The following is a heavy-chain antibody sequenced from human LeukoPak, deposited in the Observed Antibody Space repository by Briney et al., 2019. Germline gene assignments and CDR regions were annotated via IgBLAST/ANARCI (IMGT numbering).Heavy chain of an antibody. J-gene: IGHJ3*02. CDR1: GGTFSSYA. D-gene: IGHD3-22*01. Sequence: ASVKVSCKASGGTFSSYAISWVRQAPGQGLEWMGIISPSGGSTSYAQKFQGRVTLTRDMSASTVYMELSSLRSEDTAVYYCARESITMIVVVHDSFDIWGQGTMVTVSS. V-gene: IGHV1-46*01. CDR3: ARESITMIVVVHDSFDI. CDR2: ISPSGGST.